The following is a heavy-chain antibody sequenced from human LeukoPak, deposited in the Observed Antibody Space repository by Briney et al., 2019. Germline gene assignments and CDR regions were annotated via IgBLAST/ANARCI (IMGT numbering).Heavy chain of an antibody. Sequence: ASVKVSCKASGYTFTSYGISWVRQAPGQGLEWMGWISAYNGNTNYAQNLQGRVTMTTDTSTSTAYMELRSLRSDDTAVYYCARQGYSYGVYYFDYWGQGTLVTVSS. D-gene: IGHD5-18*01. J-gene: IGHJ4*02. CDR2: ISAYNGNT. CDR1: GYTFTSYG. V-gene: IGHV1-18*01. CDR3: ARQGYSYGVYYFDY.